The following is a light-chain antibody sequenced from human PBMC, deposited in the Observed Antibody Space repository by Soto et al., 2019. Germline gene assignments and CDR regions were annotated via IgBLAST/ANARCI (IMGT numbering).Light chain of an antibody. CDR1: SSNIGTNT. J-gene: IGLJ3*02. CDR2: SSN. V-gene: IGLV1-44*01. CDR3: AAWDGSLNVVL. Sequence: QSALTQPPSASGTPGQRVTISCSGSSSNIGTNTVNWYQQFPRSAPKLLMYSSNQRPSGVPYRFSGSKSGTSASLAISGLQSEDEADYYCAAWDGSLNVVLFGGGTKLTVL.